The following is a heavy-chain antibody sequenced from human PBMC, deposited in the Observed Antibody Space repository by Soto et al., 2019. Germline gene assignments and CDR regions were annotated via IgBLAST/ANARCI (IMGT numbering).Heavy chain of an antibody. CDR2: INHSGST. CDR3: ARGPRVGSRYWFDP. J-gene: IGHJ5*02. D-gene: IGHD3-10*01. CDR1: GGSFSGYY. Sequence: QVQLQQWGAGLLKPSETLSLTCDVYGGSFSGYYWSWIRQPPGKGLEWIGEINHSGSTNYNPSLKSRVTISVDTSKNQFSLKLSAVTAADTAVYYCARGPRVGSRYWFDPWGQGTLVTVSS. V-gene: IGHV4-34*01.